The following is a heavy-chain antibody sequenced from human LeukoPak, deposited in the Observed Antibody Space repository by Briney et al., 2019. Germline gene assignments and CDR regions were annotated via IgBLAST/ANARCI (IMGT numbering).Heavy chain of an antibody. Sequence: GGSLRLSCAASGFTFSSHGMSWVRQAPGKGLEWVSYIRSSGDAIYYADSAKGRFTVSRDNAQTSLYLQMSSLRDEDTAVYYCAAGLEMWSRGQGTLVTVSS. D-gene: IGHD2-21*01. CDR3: AAGLEMWS. CDR1: GFTFSSHG. CDR2: IRSSGDAI. V-gene: IGHV3-48*02. J-gene: IGHJ4*02.